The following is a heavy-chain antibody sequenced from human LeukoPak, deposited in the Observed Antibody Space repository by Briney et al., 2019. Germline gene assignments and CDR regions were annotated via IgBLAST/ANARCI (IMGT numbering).Heavy chain of an antibody. Sequence: ASVTVSCKASGYTFTSHSISWVRQAPGQGLEWMGWISAYNGDTKYAQKFQGRVTMTTDASTTTAYMELRSLTSDDTAVYYCARDRNLNGDIDYWGQGTLVTVSS. J-gene: IGHJ4*02. CDR2: ISAYNGDT. V-gene: IGHV1-18*01. CDR1: GYTFTSHS. CDR3: ARDRNLNGDIDY. D-gene: IGHD4-17*01.